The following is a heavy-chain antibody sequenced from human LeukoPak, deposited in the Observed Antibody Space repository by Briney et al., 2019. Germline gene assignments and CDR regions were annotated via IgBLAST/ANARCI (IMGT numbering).Heavy chain of an antibody. CDR3: ARGRSYCSSTSCSENPLSGYYY. Sequence: SETLSLTCAVYGGSFSGYYWSWIRQPPGKGLEWIGEINHSGSTNYNPSLKSRVTISVDTSKNRFSLKLSSVTAADTAVYYCARGRSYCSSTSCSENPLSGYYYWGQGTLVTVSS. CDR2: INHSGST. CDR1: GGSFSGYY. V-gene: IGHV4-34*01. D-gene: IGHD2-2*01. J-gene: IGHJ4*02.